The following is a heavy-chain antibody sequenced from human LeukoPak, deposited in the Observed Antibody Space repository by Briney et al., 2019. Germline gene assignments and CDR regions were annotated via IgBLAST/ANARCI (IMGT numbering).Heavy chain of an antibody. CDR1: GFTFGDYA. Sequence: QPGRSLRLSCTASGFTFGDYAMSWVCQAPGKGLEWVGFIRSKAYGGTTEYAASVKGRFTISRDDSKSIAYLQMNCLKTEDTAVYYCVRVVTRVIFDYWGQGTLVTVSS. V-gene: IGHV3-49*04. CDR2: IRSKAYGGTT. D-gene: IGHD5-18*01. CDR3: VRVVTRVIFDY. J-gene: IGHJ4*02.